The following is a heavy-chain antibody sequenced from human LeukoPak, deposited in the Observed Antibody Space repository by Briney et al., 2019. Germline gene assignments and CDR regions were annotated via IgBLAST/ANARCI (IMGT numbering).Heavy chain of an antibody. V-gene: IGHV4-4*02. CDR3: TRESGAFSPFGF. J-gene: IGHJ4*02. D-gene: IGHD1-26*01. Sequence: SGTLSLTCAVSGGSITTTNWWSWVRQPPGKGLEWIGEVHLSGATNYNLSPESRVSMSIDKSKNHLSLEVTSVTAADTAIYYCTRESGAFSPFGFWGQGTLVTVSS. CDR1: GGSITTTNW. CDR2: VHLSGAT.